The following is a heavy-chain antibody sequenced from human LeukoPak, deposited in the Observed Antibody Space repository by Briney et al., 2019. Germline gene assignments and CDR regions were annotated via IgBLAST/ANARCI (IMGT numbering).Heavy chain of an antibody. D-gene: IGHD4-17*01. CDR3: ARDAVTLDYFDY. V-gene: IGHV4-61*02. Sequence: SETLSLTCTVSGGSISSGGYSWSWIRQHPGKGLEWIGRIYTSGSTNYNPSLKSRVTMSVDTSKNQFSLKLSSVTAADTAVCYCARDAVTLDYFDYWGQGTLVTVSS. CDR2: IYTSGST. J-gene: IGHJ4*02. CDR1: GGSISSGGYS.